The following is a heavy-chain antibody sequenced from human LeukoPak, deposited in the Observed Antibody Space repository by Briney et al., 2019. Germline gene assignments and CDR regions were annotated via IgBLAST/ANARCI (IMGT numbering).Heavy chain of an antibody. D-gene: IGHD2-15*01. V-gene: IGHV4-39*01. CDR3: ARHRCSGGSCYPMNWFDP. CDR1: GGSISSSSYY. Sequence: SETLSLTCTVSGGSISSSSYYWGWIRQPPGKGLEWIGSIYYSGSTYYNPSLKSRVTTSVDTSKNQFSLKLSSVTAADTAVYYCARHRCSGGSCYPMNWFDPWGQGTLVTVSS. CDR2: IYYSGST. J-gene: IGHJ5*02.